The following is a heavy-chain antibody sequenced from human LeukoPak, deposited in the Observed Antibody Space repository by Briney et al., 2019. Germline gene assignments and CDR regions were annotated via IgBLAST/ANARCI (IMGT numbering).Heavy chain of an antibody. Sequence: SETLSLTCTVSGGSISSYYWSWIRQPAGKGLEWIGRIYTSGSTNYNPSLKSRVTISVDTSKNQFSLKLSSVTAADTAVYYCASLYYYDSSGPPVGYLDYWGQGTLVTVSP. CDR3: ASLYYYDSSGPPVGYLDY. CDR1: GGSISSYY. V-gene: IGHV4-4*07. J-gene: IGHJ4*02. D-gene: IGHD3-22*01. CDR2: IYTSGST.